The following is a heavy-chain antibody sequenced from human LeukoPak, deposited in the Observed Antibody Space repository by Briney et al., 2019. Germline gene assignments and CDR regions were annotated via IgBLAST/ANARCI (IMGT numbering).Heavy chain of an antibody. CDR1: VGSISIKSYY. CDR3: ARHRYSASYYDWDY. D-gene: IGHD1-26*01. V-gene: IGHV4-39*01. Sequence: SETLSLTCTVSVGSISIKSYYWGWIRQPPGKGLEWVGSIYYTGSTNYNSTLKSRVTISVDTSKNQFSLKLSSVTAADTAVYDCARHRYSASYYDWDYWGQGTLVTVSS. J-gene: IGHJ4*02. CDR2: IYYTGST.